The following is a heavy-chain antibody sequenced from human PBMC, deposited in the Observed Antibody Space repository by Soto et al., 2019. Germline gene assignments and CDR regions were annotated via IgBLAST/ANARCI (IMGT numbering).Heavy chain of an antibody. CDR2: IYWDDDK. J-gene: IGHJ5*02. V-gene: IGHV2-5*02. D-gene: IGHD1-1*01. CDR1: GFSLSTSGVG. Sequence: QITLKESGPTLVKPTETLTLTCTFSGFSLSTSGVGVGWIRQPPGKALEWLAVIYWDDDKRYSPSLRNRLTITKDTSKNQVVLTMTNTDPVDTATYYCAHRLPHNVDWNAGFFDPWGQGTLVTVFS. CDR3: AHRLPHNVDWNAGFFDP.